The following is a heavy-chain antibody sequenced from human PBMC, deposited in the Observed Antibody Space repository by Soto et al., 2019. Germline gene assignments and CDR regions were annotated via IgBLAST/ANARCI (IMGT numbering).Heavy chain of an antibody. CDR1: GGTFSSYA. D-gene: IGHD3-22*01. V-gene: IGHV1-69*13. J-gene: IGHJ4*02. Sequence: ASVKVSCKASGGTFSSYAISWVRQAPGQGLEWMGGIIPIFGTANYAQKFQGRVTITADESTSTAYMELSSLRSEDTAVYYCARSRDDDSSGYYSCYFDYWGQGTLVTVSS. CDR3: ARSRDDDSSGYYSCYFDY. CDR2: IIPIFGTA.